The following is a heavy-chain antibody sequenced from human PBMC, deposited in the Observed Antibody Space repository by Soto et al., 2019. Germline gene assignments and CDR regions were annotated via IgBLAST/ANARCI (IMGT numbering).Heavy chain of an antibody. V-gene: IGHV1-3*01. CDR3: ARLLWSGESALDY. D-gene: IGHD3-10*01. CDR2: INAGSGNT. CDR1: GYTFTSYA. Sequence: ASVKVSCKASGYTFTSYALHWVRQAPGQRLEWMGWINAGSGNTKYSQKFQGRVSMTRDTSASTAYMELSNLRSEDTAVYYCARLLWSGESALDYWGQGTLVTVSS. J-gene: IGHJ4*02.